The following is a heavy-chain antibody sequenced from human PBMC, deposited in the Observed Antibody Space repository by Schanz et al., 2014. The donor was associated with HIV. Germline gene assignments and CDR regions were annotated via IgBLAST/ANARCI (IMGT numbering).Heavy chain of an antibody. CDR1: GGTLSNYA. D-gene: IGHD3-22*01. CDR3: ARGPLWDRSGYPEYNYYNYHGMDV. CDR2: IIPVFGTP. Sequence: QVQLVQSGAEVKKTGSPVKVSCKAFGGTLSNYAISWVRQAPGQGLEWMGGIIPVFGTPKYAQKFQDRVTITADKSTKTVYMELGSLGSDDTAVYSCARGPLWDRSGYPEYNYYNYHGMDVWGQGTAVTVTS. J-gene: IGHJ6*02. V-gene: IGHV1-69*06.